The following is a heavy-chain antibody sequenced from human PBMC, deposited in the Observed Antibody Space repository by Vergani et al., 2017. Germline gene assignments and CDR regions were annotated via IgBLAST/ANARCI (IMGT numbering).Heavy chain of an antibody. CDR1: GGSISSGGYS. V-gene: IGHV4-30-2*01. CDR3: ARSPLPGVVIPPFDY. Sequence: QLQLQESGSGLVKPSQTLSLTCAVSGGSISSGGYSWSWIRQPPGKGLEWIGYIYHSGSTYYNPSLKSRVTISVDTSKNQFSLKLSSVTAADTAVYYCARSPLPGVVIPPFDYWGQGTLVTVSS. D-gene: IGHD3-3*01. CDR2: IYHSGST. J-gene: IGHJ4*02.